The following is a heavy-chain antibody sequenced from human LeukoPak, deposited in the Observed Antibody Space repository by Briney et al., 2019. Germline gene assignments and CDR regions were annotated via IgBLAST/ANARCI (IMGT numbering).Heavy chain of an antibody. CDR3: ATSLVVVKNWFDP. V-gene: IGHV4-34*01. J-gene: IGHJ5*02. CDR1: GGSFSGYY. D-gene: IGHD2-15*01. CDR2: INHGGST. Sequence: SETLSLTCAVYGGSFSGYYWSWIRQPPGKGLEWIGEINHGGSTNYNPSLKSRVTISVDTSKNQFSLKLTSVTAADTAVYYCATSLVVVKNWFDPWGQGTLVTVSS.